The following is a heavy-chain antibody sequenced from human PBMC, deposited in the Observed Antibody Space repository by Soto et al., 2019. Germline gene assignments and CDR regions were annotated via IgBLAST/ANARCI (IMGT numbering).Heavy chain of an antibody. V-gene: IGHV1-18*01. CDR3: AREVVTPFYYCGMDI. CDR2: ISSYNGDT. CDR1: GYTFTRSG. J-gene: IGHJ6*01. D-gene: IGHD2-21*02. Sequence: QVQLVQSGAEVKKPGASVKVSCKASGYTFTRSGISWARQAPGQGPEWMGWISSYNGDTNYAQTFQGRVTMTTDTSTSTAYMELRSLRSAYTAVYYRAREVVTPFYYCGMDIWGHWTSVTVAS.